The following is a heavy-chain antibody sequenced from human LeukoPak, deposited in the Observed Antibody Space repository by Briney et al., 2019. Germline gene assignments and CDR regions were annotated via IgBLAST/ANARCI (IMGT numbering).Heavy chain of an antibody. CDR3: ARDNSVEDTAWWFDP. D-gene: IGHD4-23*01. J-gene: IGHJ5*02. CDR1: VYTFTIYY. V-gene: IGHV1-46*01. Sequence: ASVKVSCKASVYTFTIYYMHWVRQAPGQGLEWGGIINPSGGSTSYAQKFQGRVTMTRDMSTSTDYMELSSLRSEDTAVYYCARDNSVEDTAWWFDPWGQGTLVTVSS. CDR2: INPSGGST.